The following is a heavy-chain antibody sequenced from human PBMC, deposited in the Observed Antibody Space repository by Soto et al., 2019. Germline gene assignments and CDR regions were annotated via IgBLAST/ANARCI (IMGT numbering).Heavy chain of an antibody. Sequence: ASVKVSCKVSGYTLTELSMHWVRQAPGKGLEWMGGFDPEDGETIYAQKFQGRVTMTEDTSTDTAYMELSSLRSEDTAVYYCATGQGYCISTSCINWFAPWGQGTLVTVSS. CDR2: FDPEDGET. CDR1: GYTLTELS. D-gene: IGHD2-2*01. CDR3: ATGQGYCISTSCINWFAP. V-gene: IGHV1-24*01. J-gene: IGHJ5*02.